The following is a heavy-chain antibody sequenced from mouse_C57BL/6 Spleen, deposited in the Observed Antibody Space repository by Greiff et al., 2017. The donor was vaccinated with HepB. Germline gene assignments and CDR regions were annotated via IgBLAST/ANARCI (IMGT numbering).Heavy chain of an antibody. V-gene: IGHV1-53*01. D-gene: IGHD2-2*01. CDR3: ASGDLLWLRQGGFDY. CDR2: INPSNGGT. J-gene: IGHJ2*01. CDR1: GYTFTSYW. Sequence: AQLQQPGTELVKPGASVKLSCKASGYTFTSYWMHWVKQRPGQGLEWIGNINPSNGGTNYNEKFKSKATLTVDKSSSTAYMQLSSLTSEDSAVYYCASGDLLWLRQGGFDYWGQGTTLTVSS.